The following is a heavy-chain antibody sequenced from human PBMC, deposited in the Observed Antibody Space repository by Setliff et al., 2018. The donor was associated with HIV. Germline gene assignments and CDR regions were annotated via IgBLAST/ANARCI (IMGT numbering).Heavy chain of an antibody. CDR3: VRQHGAYYEFLTYYYPRYSFDF. Sequence: PSETLSLTCTVSGDSISSGYYWSWIRQHPGKGLEWIGYIYYTGSTYYNPSLKSRVTISVDTSKNQFSLKLSSVTAADTAVYYCVRQHGAYYEFLTYYYPRYSFDFWGQGTLVTVSS. D-gene: IGHD3-9*01. CDR2: IYYTGST. J-gene: IGHJ4*02. V-gene: IGHV4-61*01. CDR1: GDSISSGYY.